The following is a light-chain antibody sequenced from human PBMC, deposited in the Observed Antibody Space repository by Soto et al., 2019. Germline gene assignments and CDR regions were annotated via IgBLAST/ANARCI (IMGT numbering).Light chain of an antibody. CDR1: QSISSNY. J-gene: IGKJ1*01. Sequence: EIVLTQSPGTLYMSPGERATLSCRASQSISSNYLAWYQQKPGQAPRLLIYGASSRATGIPDRFSGSGSGTDFTLTISRLEAEDFAVYYCQQYGSSPRTFGQGTKVEFK. V-gene: IGKV3-20*01. CDR2: GAS. CDR3: QQYGSSPRT.